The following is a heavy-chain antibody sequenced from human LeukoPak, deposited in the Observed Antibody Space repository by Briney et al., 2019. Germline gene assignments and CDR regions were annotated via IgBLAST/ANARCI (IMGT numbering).Heavy chain of an antibody. CDR1: GFTVSSNY. CDR3: ARDGDYGQDYYYGMDV. J-gene: IGHJ6*02. D-gene: IGHD4-17*01. V-gene: IGHV3-53*01. CDR2: LYSGGLT. Sequence: GGSLTLSCGVSGFTVSSNYMRGVRQAPGEGVVWVSVLYSGGLTYYADSVKDRFTISRDNSKNTVYLQMNSLRAEDTAVYYCARDGDYGQDYYYGMDVWGQGTTVTVSS.